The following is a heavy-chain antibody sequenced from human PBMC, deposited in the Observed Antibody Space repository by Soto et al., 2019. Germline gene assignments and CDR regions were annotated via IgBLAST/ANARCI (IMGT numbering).Heavy chain of an antibody. CDR2: ISGSGGST. J-gene: IGHJ6*02. CDR3: AKGRDTAMHYGMDV. Sequence: EVQLLESGGGLVQPGGSLRLSCAASGFTFSSYAMSWVRQAPGKGLEWVSAISGSGGSTYYADSVKGRFTISRDNSKNTLYQQMNSLSAEDTAVYYCAKGRDTAMHYGMDVWGQGTTVTVSS. CDR1: GFTFSSYA. D-gene: IGHD5-18*01. V-gene: IGHV3-23*01.